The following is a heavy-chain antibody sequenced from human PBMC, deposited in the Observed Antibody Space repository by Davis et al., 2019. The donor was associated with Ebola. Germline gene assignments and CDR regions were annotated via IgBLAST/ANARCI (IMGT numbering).Heavy chain of an antibody. V-gene: IGHV1-18*04. CDR3: ARDNWNDENFDY. Sequence: AASVKVSCKASGYTFTSYGISWVRQAPGQGLEWMGWISAYNGNTSQARKFQGRVTMTTDTSTSTAYMELRSLRSDDTAVYYCARDNWNDENFDYWGQGTLVTVSS. D-gene: IGHD1-20*01. J-gene: IGHJ4*02. CDR2: ISAYNGNT. CDR1: GYTFTSYG.